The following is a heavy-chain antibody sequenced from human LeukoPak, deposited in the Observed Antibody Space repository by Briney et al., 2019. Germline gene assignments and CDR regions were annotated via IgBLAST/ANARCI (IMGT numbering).Heavy chain of an antibody. CDR3: AKIEVGATTDFDY. J-gene: IGHJ4*02. Sequence: GGSLRLSCAASGFTVSSNYMSWVRQAPGKGLEWVAVISYDGSNKYYADSVKGRFTISRDNSKNTLYLQMNSLRAEDTAVYYCAKIEVGATTDFDYWGQGTLVTVSS. CDR2: ISYDGSNK. CDR1: GFTVSSNY. V-gene: IGHV3-30*18. D-gene: IGHD1-26*01.